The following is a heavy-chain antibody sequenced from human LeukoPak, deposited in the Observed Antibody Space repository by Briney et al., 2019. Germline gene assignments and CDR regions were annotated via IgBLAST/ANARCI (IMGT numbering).Heavy chain of an antibody. CDR1: GFTVSSNY. Sequence: GGSLRLSCAASGFTVSSNYMSWVRQAPGKGLEWVSVTYSGGSTYYADSVKGRFTISRDNSKNTLSLKMNSLRAEDTAVYYCARDSGFSSSSNWGQGTLVIVSS. J-gene: IGHJ4*02. V-gene: IGHV3-53*01. CDR2: TYSGGST. D-gene: IGHD6-6*01. CDR3: ARDSGFSSSSN.